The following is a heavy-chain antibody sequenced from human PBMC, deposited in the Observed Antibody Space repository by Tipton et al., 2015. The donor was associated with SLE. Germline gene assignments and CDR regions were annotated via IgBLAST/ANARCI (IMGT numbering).Heavy chain of an antibody. CDR1: GDSISSSSHD. V-gene: IGHV4-39*07. CDR2: IFYSGST. CDR3: ARLRMGNWHFDL. D-gene: IGHD7-27*01. J-gene: IGHJ2*01. Sequence: TLSLTCTASGDSISSSSHDWAWIRQPPGKGLEWIGNIFYSGSTYYTPSLKSRLTISVDTSKSQFSLRLSSVTAADTAVYFCARLRMGNWHFDLWGRGTLVTVSS.